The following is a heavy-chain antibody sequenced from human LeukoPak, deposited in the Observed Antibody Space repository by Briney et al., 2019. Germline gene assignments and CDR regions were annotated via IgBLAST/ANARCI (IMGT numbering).Heavy chain of an antibody. CDR3: TGRRGYSYGDYYFHY. D-gene: IGHD5-18*01. J-gene: IGHJ4*02. CDR2: IRSKANSYAT. V-gene: IGHV3-73*01. Sequence: PGGSLRLSCAASGFTFSGSAMHWVRQASGKELEWVGRIRSKANSYATAYAASVKGRFTISRDDSKNTAYLQMNSLKTEDTAVYCCTGRRGYSYGDYYFHYWGQGTLVTVSS. CDR1: GFTFSGSA.